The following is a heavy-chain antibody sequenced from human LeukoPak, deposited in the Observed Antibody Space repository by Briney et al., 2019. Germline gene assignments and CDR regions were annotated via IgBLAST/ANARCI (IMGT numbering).Heavy chain of an antibody. Sequence: GGSLRLSCAASGFTFSSYWMNWARQAPGKGLEWVASINHNGNVNYYVDSVKGRFTISRDNAKNSLYLQMNSLRAEDTALYYCAKDLGLAFYYYGMDVWGQGTTVTVSS. V-gene: IGHV3-7*03. CDR1: GFTFSSYW. CDR2: INHNGNVN. D-gene: IGHD6-6*01. CDR3: AKDLGLAFYYYGMDV. J-gene: IGHJ6*02.